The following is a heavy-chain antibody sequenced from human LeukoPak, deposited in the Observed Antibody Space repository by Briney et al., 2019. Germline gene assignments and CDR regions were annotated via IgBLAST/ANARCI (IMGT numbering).Heavy chain of an antibody. CDR3: AKGGLWFGETEGLIDY. J-gene: IGHJ4*02. V-gene: IGHV3-23*01. D-gene: IGHD3-10*01. CDR2: ISGSGGST. Sequence: GGSLRLSCAASGFTFSSYAMSWVRQAPGKGLEWVSAISGSGGSTYYADSVKGRFTISRDNSKNTLYLQMNSLRAEDTAVYYCAKGGLWFGETEGLIDYWGQGTLVTVSS. CDR1: GFTFSSYA.